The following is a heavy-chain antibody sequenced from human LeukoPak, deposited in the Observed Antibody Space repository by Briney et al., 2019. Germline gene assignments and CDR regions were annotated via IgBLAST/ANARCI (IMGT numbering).Heavy chain of an antibody. J-gene: IGHJ6*02. CDR1: GESFSGYF. V-gene: IGHV4-34*01. Sequence: PSETLSPTCAVSGESFSGYFWTWIRQPPGKGLEWIGESNHFGSTDYNPFLKSRVTISVDTSKKQFSLNVRSVTDADTAVYFCARGRLQLWSFPPPYNHYAIDVWGQGTTVTVSS. CDR3: ARGRLQLWSFPPPYNHYAIDV. D-gene: IGHD5-18*01. CDR2: SNHFGST.